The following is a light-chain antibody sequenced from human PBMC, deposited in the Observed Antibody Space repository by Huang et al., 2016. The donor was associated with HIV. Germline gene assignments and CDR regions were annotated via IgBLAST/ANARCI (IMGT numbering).Light chain of an antibody. CDR2: GAS. V-gene: IGKV3-15*01. J-gene: IGKJ1*01. CDR3: QQYQDWPRT. Sequence: EIVMTQSPGTLSLSPGERATLSCRPSQSVSSNLAWYQHKPGQAPRLLIYGASTRATGVPARLSGMWSGTEFTLTISSLQSYDFVVYYCQQYQDWPRTFGQGTKVEIK. CDR1: QSVSSN.